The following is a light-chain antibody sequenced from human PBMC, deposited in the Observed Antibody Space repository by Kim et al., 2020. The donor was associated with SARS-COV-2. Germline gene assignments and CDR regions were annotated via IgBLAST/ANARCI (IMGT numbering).Light chain of an antibody. CDR1: GSNIGSNY. J-gene: IGLJ1*01. Sequence: QSVLTQPPSVSAAPGQKVTISCSGSGSNIGSNYVSWYQQVPGTAPKLLIYDNDHRPSGIPDRFSGSKSGTSATLGINGLQTGDEADYYCATWDASLSAGVFGSGTKVTVL. V-gene: IGLV1-51*01. CDR3: ATWDASLSAGV. CDR2: DND.